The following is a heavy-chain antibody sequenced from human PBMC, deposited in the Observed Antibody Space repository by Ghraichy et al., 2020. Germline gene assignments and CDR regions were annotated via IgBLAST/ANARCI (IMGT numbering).Heavy chain of an antibody. V-gene: IGHV4-34*01. CDR2: INHSGST. CDR1: GGSFSGYY. CDR3: ARGYIAAAGIFRLDY. D-gene: IGHD6-13*01. J-gene: IGHJ4*02. Sequence: SETLSLTCAVYGGSFSGYYWSWIRQPPGKGLEWIGEINHSGSTNYNPSLKSRVTISVDTSKNQFSLKLSSVTAADTAVYYCARGYIAAAGIFRLDYWGQGTLVTVSS.